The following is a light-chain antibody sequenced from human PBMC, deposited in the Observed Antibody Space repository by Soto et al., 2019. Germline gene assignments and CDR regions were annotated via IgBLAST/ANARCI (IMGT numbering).Light chain of an antibody. CDR3: AAWDDSLNGYV. CDR1: SSNIGGNT. V-gene: IGLV1-44*01. CDR2: SNN. J-gene: IGLJ1*01. Sequence: QSVLTQPPSASGTPGQRVTISCSGSSSNIGGNTVNWFRQLPGTAPKLLIHSNNQRPSGVPDRFSGSKSGTSASLAIIGLQSEDEADYYCAAWDDSLNGYVFGTGTEVTVL.